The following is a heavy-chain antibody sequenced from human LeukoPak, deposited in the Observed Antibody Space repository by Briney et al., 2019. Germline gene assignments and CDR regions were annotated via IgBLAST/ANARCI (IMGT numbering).Heavy chain of an antibody. V-gene: IGHV4-59*12. D-gene: IGHD3-10*01. CDR2: INCSGST. CDR1: GGSISSYY. Sequence: PSETLTLTCTVSGGSISSYYWRWIRQPPGKGLESVGIINCSGSTYYSPSLQSRVTVSVDTSTNQFSLKLSSVTAADTAVYYCARAPRTRGMFDYWGQGTLVTVSS. CDR3: ARAPRTRGMFDY. J-gene: IGHJ4*02.